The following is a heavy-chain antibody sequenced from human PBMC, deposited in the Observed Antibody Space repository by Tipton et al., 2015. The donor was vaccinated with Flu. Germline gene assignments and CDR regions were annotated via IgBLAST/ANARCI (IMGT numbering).Heavy chain of an antibody. J-gene: IGHJ4*02. V-gene: IGHV4-4*07. CDR1: GGSLSGYY. D-gene: IGHD6-19*01. CDR2: IYTSGNT. CDR3: ARGQGNSGWRYFDY. Sequence: LRLSCNVSGGSLSGYYWSWIRQPAGKGLEWIGRIYTSGNTNYSPSLKSRVTMSVDTSKNQFSLKLSSMTAAGPAVYYCARGQGNSGWRYFDYWGQGTLVTVSS.